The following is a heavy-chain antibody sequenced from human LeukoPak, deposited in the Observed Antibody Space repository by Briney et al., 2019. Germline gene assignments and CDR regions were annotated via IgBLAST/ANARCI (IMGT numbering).Heavy chain of an antibody. Sequence: ASVKVSCKASGYTFTNYYMHWVLQAPGHGLEWMGWIDPNTGDTNYSQNIQGRATMTRDTSINTAYMEFTSLGSDDTAVYYCARGRTMDGSTPPFEIWGQGTMVTVSS. D-gene: IGHD4/OR15-4a*01. V-gene: IGHV1-2*02. CDR1: GYTFTNYY. CDR3: ARGRTMDGSTPPFEI. J-gene: IGHJ3*02. CDR2: IDPNTGDT.